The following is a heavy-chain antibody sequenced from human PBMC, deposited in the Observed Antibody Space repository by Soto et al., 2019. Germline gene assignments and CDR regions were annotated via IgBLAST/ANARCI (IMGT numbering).Heavy chain of an antibody. V-gene: IGHV1-8*02. CDR1: GYTFTSYG. J-gene: IGHJ6*02. CDR2: MNPNSGNT. D-gene: IGHD6-6*01. CDR3: ARGLVNEYYYGMDV. Sequence: ASVKVSCKASGYTFTSYGISWVRQATGQGLEWMGWMNPNSGNTGYAQKFQGRVTMTRNTSISTAYMELSSLRSEDTAVYYCARGLVNEYYYGMDVWGQGTTVTVSS.